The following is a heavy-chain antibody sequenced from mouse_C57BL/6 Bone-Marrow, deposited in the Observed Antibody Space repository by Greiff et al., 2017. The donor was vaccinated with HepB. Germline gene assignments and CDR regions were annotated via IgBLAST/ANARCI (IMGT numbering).Heavy chain of an antibody. V-gene: IGHV1-7*01. J-gene: IGHJ4*01. CDR1: GYTFTSYW. CDR3: ARLYYGSRSYAMDY. Sequence: VKLMESGAELAKPGASVKMSCKASGYTFTSYWMHWVKQRPGQGLEWIGYINPSTGYTEYNQKFKDKATLTADKSSSTAYMQLSSLTSEDSAVYYCARLYYGSRSYAMDYWGQGTSVTVSS. CDR2: INPSTGYT. D-gene: IGHD1-1*01.